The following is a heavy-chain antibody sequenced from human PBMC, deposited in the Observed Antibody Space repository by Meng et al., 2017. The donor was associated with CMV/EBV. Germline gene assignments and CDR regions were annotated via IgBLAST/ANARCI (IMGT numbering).Heavy chain of an antibody. D-gene: IGHD5-12*01. J-gene: IGHJ4*02. CDR2: ISSISSTI. CDR3: ARDFSGYDFNY. V-gene: IGHV3-48*04. CDR1: GFAFSSYS. Sequence: GESLMIPCAAPGFAFSSYSMNWVRQAPGKGLEWVSYISSISSTIYYADSVKGRFTISRDNAKNSLYLQMNSLRAEDTAVYYCARDFSGYDFNYWGQGTLVTVSS.